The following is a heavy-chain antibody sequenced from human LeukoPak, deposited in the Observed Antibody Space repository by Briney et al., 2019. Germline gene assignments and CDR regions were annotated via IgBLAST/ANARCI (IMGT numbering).Heavy chain of an antibody. J-gene: IGHJ4*02. CDR2: IYYDGYP. CDR1: GGSISSYF. D-gene: IGHD2-8*02. V-gene: IGHV4-59*01. Sequence: SETLSLTCTVSGGSISSYFWSWIRQPPGKGLEWIGYIYYDGYPNYSPSLRSRITISVEKSKSQFSLNLRSVTAADTALYFCAGTELGYCTVTGCPLESWGQGTLVTVSS. CDR3: AGTELGYCTVTGCPLES.